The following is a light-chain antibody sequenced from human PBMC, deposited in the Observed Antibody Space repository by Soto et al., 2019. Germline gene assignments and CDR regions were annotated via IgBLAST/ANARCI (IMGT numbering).Light chain of an antibody. CDR2: EVT. V-gene: IGLV2-14*01. CDR3: SSYSNSSTPVV. Sequence: QSALTQPASVSGSPGQAITISCTGTSSDVGSYNYVSWYQHHPGKAPKHMISEVTYRPSGDSNRFSGSKSGNTASLSISGLQAEDEADYYCSSYSNSSTPVVFGGGTKLTVL. CDR1: SSDVGSYNY. J-gene: IGLJ2*01.